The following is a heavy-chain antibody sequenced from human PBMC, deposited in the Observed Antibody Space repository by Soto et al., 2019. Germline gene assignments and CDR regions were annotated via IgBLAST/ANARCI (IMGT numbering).Heavy chain of an antibody. CDR2: ISSSSSTI. V-gene: IGHV3-48*02. D-gene: IGHD6-13*01. CDR3: ASTQLAYYYYYYGMDV. CDR1: GFTFSSYS. Sequence: GGSLRLSCAASGFTFSSYSMNWVRQAPGKGLEWVSYISSSSSTIYYADSVKGRFTISRDNAKNSLYLQMNSLRDEDTAVYYCASTQLAYYYYYYGMDVWGQGTTVTVSS. J-gene: IGHJ6*02.